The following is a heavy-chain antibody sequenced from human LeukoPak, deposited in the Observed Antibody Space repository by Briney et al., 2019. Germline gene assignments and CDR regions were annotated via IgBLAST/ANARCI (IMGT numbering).Heavy chain of an antibody. Sequence: GSLRLSCAASGFTFSSYAMSWVRQAPGKGLDWVSTISGSGGATYLADSVKGRFSISRDNSKNTLYLQMNSVGDEDTAVYYCARAHGYNYGYGADYWGQGTLVTVSS. J-gene: IGHJ4*02. CDR2: ISGSGGAT. D-gene: IGHD5-18*01. V-gene: IGHV3-23*01. CDR3: ARAHGYNYGYGADY. CDR1: GFTFSSYA.